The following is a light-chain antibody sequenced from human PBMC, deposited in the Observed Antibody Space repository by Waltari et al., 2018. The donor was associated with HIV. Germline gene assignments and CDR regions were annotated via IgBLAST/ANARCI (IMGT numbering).Light chain of an antibody. CDR3: CSYAGSYTLGV. CDR2: DVS. CDR1: SIDVGNYNY. Sequence: QSALTQPRSVSGSPGQSVTIPCTGTSIDVGNYNYVSWYQQHPGKAPKFMIYDVSKRPSGVPDRFSGSKSGNTASLTISGLQAEDEADYYCCSYAGSYTLGVFGGGTKVTVL. V-gene: IGLV2-11*01. J-gene: IGLJ2*01.